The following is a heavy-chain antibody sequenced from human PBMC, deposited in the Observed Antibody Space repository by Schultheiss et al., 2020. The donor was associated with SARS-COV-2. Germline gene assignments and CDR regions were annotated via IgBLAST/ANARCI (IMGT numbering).Heavy chain of an antibody. CDR2: IGYDESEK. CDR1: GFTFSSYA. J-gene: IGHJ4*02. D-gene: IGHD3-10*01. Sequence: GGSLRLSCAASGFTFSSYAMHWVRQAPGKGLEWVASIGYDESEKHYEDSVMGRFTISRDDAKNSLYLQMNSLRAEDTAVYFCARQEGTGANWGQGILVTVSS. V-gene: IGHV3-7*01. CDR3: ARQEGTGAN.